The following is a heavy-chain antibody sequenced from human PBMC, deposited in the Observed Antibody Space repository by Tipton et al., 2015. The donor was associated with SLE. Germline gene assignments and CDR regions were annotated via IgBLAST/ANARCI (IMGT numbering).Heavy chain of an antibody. J-gene: IGHJ4*02. Sequence: TLSLTCAVYGGSFSGYYWSWIRQSPGKGLEWIGEVNHGGGTNYNPSLKSRVAISVDTSKNQFSLKLSSVTAADTAVYYCASRRNYYDSSGLFDYWAREPWSPSPQ. CDR1: GGSFSGYY. CDR3: ASRRNYYDSSGLFDY. D-gene: IGHD3-22*01. V-gene: IGHV4-34*01. CDR2: VNHGGGT.